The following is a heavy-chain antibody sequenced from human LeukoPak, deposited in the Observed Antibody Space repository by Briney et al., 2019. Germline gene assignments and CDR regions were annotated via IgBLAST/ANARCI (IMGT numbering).Heavy chain of an antibody. V-gene: IGHV3-9*01. CDR1: GFTFDDYA. CDR3: AKDISLRGIAAAGTIVDY. CDR2: XXXXSGSI. Sequence: PGGSLRLSCAASGFTFDDYAMHWVRQAPGKGLEWVSGXXXXSGSIGYADSVKGRFTISRDNAKNSLYLQMNSLRAEDTALYYCAKDISLRGIAAAGTIVDYWGQGTLVTVSS. J-gene: IGHJ4*02. D-gene: IGHD6-13*01.